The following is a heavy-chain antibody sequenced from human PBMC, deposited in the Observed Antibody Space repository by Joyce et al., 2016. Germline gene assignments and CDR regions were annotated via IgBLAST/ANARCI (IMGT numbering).Heavy chain of an antibody. J-gene: IGHJ6*02. CDR1: GDSFSGTSYY. CDR2: IYTSETT. V-gene: IGHV4-61*03. D-gene: IGHD2-15*01. CDR3: ATTLPSRVGGFQFFGMDV. Sequence: HLQESGTGLVKPSETLSLTCTISGDSFSGTSYYLSWIRQSPGKGLEFLGFIYTSETTHYIPALGGRLIIALGAAKKHFALRLRSVTSADAAVYYGATTLPSRVGGFQFFGMDVWGQGTTVIVS.